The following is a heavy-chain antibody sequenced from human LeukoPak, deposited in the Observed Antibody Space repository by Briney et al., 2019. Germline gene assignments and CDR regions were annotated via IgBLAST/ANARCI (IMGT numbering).Heavy chain of an antibody. Sequence: GSLRLSCAASGFTVSSNYMSWVRQAPGKGLEWVSVIYSGGLTYYADSVKGRFTISRDNSKNTLYLQMNSLRAEDTAVYYCAGYSYGFWFDPWGQGTLVTVSS. V-gene: IGHV3-66*01. CDR3: AGYSYGFWFDP. CDR1: GFTVSSNY. D-gene: IGHD5-18*01. CDR2: IYSGGLT. J-gene: IGHJ5*02.